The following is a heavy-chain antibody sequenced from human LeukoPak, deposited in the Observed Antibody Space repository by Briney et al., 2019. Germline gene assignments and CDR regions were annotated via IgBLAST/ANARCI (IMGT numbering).Heavy chain of an antibody. D-gene: IGHD3/OR15-3a*01. CDR2: ISGSSTTI. CDR1: GFSFSSHS. J-gene: IGHJ4*02. Sequence: GGSLRLSCAASGFSFSSHSMNWVRQAPGKGLEWVSYISGSSTTIDYADSAKGRFIISRDDAKKSLYLQMNNLRAEDTAVYYCARDQDWAFDYWGQGTLVTVSS. V-gene: IGHV3-48*01. CDR3: ARDQDWAFDY.